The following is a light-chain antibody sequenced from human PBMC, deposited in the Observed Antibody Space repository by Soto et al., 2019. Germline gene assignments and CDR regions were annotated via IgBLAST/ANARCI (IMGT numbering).Light chain of an antibody. CDR1: QSVSSD. CDR3: QQYNAWHPKMA. J-gene: IGKJ1*01. Sequence: VVTQSPSTLSVFPGETATLSCRAMQSVSSDLAWYQQRPGQAPRLLLYGASTRATGIPARFRGSGSGTEFRLNISGLQSEDFATYYCQQYNAWHPKMAFGRGTKVEIK. CDR2: GAS. V-gene: IGKV3-15*01.